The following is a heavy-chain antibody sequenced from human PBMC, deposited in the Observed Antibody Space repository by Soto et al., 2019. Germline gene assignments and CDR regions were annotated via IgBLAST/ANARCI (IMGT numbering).Heavy chain of an antibody. Sequence: QVQLQESGPGLVKPSETLSLTCTVSGGSVTSGTYYWSWIRQPPGKGLEWIGIIYYTGSTSYNPSLKSRVTISVGTSTSKFYLRLKSVTDVQTGVSYCARGVARWGQGNLVTVSS. CDR3: ARGVAR. D-gene: IGHD2-15*01. J-gene: IGHJ4*02. CDR1: GGSVTSGTYY. CDR2: IYYTGST. V-gene: IGHV4-61*01.